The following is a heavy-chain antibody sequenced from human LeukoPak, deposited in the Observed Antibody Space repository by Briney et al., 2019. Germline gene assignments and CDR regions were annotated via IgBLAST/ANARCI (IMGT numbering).Heavy chain of an antibody. D-gene: IGHD1-7*01. CDR1: GCSISSYY. J-gene: IGHJ4*02. CDR3: ARVFGQLHDGFDY. Sequence: SETLSLTCTVSGCSISSYYWSWIRQPPGKGLEWIGYIYYSGSTNYNPSLKSRVTISVDKSKNQFSLKLSSVTAADTAVHYCARVFGQLHDGFDYWGQGTLVTVSS. V-gene: IGHV4-59*12. CDR2: IYYSGST.